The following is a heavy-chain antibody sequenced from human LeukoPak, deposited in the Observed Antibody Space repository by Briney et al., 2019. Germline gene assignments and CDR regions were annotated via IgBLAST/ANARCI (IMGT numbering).Heavy chain of an antibody. J-gene: IGHJ3*02. V-gene: IGHV4-61*02. D-gene: IGHD5-24*01. CDR3: ARESHDGCNYRLAFDI. CDR1: GGSISSGSYY. CDR2: IYTSGST. Sequence: SETLSLTCTVSGGSISSGSYYWSWIRQPAGKGLEWIGRIYTSGSTNYNPSLKSRVTISVDTSKNQFSLKLSSVTAADTAVYYCARESHDGCNYRLAFDIWGQGTMVTVSS.